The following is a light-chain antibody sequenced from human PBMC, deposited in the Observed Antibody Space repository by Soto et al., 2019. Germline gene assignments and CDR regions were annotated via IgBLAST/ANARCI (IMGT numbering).Light chain of an antibody. CDR1: QSFRGL. Sequence: EVVLTQSPVTLSLSPGERATLSCRASQSFRGLLAWYQQKPGQAPRLLIYDAYNRATGIPPRFSGSGSGTDFTLTISSIEPEDSAVYYCQQLHMWPITLGQGTRLEIK. J-gene: IGKJ5*01. CDR2: DAY. CDR3: QQLHMWPIT. V-gene: IGKV3-11*01.